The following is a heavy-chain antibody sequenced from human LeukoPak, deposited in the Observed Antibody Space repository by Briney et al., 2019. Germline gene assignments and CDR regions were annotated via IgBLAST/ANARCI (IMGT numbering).Heavy chain of an antibody. J-gene: IGHJ4*02. D-gene: IGHD4-23*01. Sequence: LEILSLTCTVPGGTISNYYWSWIRQPPGKGLEWIGYIYYSRNTNYYPSLKSRVTISVDTSKNQFSLKLSSVTAADTAVYYCARNSGDFWGQGTLVTVSS. CDR1: GGTISNYY. CDR2: IYYSRNT. CDR3: ARNSGDF. V-gene: IGHV4-59*12.